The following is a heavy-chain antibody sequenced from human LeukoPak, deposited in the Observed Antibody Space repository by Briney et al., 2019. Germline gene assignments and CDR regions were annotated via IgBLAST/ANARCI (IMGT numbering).Heavy chain of an antibody. J-gene: IGHJ6*03. CDR2: INPSGGST. Sequence: ASVKVSCKASGYTFTSYYMHWVRQARGQGREWMGIINPSGGSTSYAQKFQGRVTMTRDMSTSTVYMELSSLRSEDTAVYYCARDGSGTYYMDVWGKGTTVPVSS. D-gene: IGHD3-10*01. CDR3: ARDGSGTYYMDV. CDR1: GYTFTSYY. V-gene: IGHV1-46*01.